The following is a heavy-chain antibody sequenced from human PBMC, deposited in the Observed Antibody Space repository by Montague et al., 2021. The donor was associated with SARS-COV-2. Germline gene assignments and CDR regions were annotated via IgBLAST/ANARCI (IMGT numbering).Heavy chain of an antibody. CDR3: AHVSRLRNYYWGHFDS. V-gene: IGHV2-5*02. CDR2: IYGDDDK. D-gene: IGHD3-22*01. J-gene: IGHJ4*02. Sequence: PALVKPTQTLTLTCNFSGFSLTTRAVGVGWIRQPPGKALEWLAVIYGDDDKRYSPYLRSRLTIIKDTSANHVVLTMTNMDPVDKATYYCAHVSRLRNYYWGHFDSGGQGALVTVSS. CDR1: GFSLTTRAVG.